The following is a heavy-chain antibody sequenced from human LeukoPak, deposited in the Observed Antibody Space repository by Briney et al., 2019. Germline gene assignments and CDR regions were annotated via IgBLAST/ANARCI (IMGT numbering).Heavy chain of an antibody. Sequence: PSETLSLTCAVYGGSFSGYYWSWIRQPPGKGLEWIGEINHSGSTNYNPSLKSRVTISVDTSKNQFSLKLSSATAADTAVYYCARGLVVARHDAFDIWGQGTMVTVSS. CDR2: INHSGST. J-gene: IGHJ3*02. CDR3: ARGLVVARHDAFDI. V-gene: IGHV4-34*01. CDR1: GGSFSGYY. D-gene: IGHD2-21*01.